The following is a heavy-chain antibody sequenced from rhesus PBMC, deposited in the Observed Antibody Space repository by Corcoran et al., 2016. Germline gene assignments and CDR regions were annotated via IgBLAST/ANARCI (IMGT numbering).Heavy chain of an antibody. CDR2: IDGNIAGT. D-gene: IGHD4-29*01. V-gene: IGHV4-81*01. Sequence: QLQLQESGPGLVKPSETLSLTCAVPGGSISGYSWSWSRQSPGKGLELIGNIDGNIAGTNSNPSLKSRVTISKDTSKNQFSLKLSSVTAADTAVYYCARIPSYGSSYTLWGQGVLVTVSS. J-gene: IGHJ4*01. CDR3: ARIPSYGSSYTL. CDR1: GGSISGYS.